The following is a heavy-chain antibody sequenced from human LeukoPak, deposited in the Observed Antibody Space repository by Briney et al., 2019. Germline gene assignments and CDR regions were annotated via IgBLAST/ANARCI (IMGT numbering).Heavy chain of an antibody. Sequence: PSGTLSLTCAVSGGSISSSNWWSWVRQPPGKGLEWIGEIYHSGSTNYNPSLKSRVTISVDTSKNQFSLKLSSVTAADTAVYYCARPEMALDAFDIWGQGTMVTVSS. J-gene: IGHJ3*02. CDR2: IYHSGST. D-gene: IGHD5-24*01. CDR3: ARPEMALDAFDI. CDR1: GGSISSSNW. V-gene: IGHV4-4*02.